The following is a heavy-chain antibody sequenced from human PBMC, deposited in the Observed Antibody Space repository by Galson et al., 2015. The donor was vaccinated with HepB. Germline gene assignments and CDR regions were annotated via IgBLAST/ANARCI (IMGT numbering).Heavy chain of an antibody. Sequence: SLRLSCAASGFTFDDYAMHRVRQAPGKGLEWVSGISWNSGSIGYADSVKGRFTISRDNAKNSLYLQMNSLRAEDTALYYCAKAGSEYQLLLYNWFDPWGQGTLVTVSS. D-gene: IGHD2-2*01. V-gene: IGHV3-9*01. CDR3: AKAGSEYQLLLYNWFDP. CDR1: GFTFDDYA. CDR2: ISWNSGSI. J-gene: IGHJ5*02.